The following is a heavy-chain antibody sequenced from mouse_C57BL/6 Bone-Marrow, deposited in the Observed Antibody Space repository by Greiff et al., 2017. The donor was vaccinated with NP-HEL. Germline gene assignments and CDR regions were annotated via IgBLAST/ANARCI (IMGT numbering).Heavy chain of an antibody. Sequence: EVQLQQSGAELVRPGASVKLSCTASGFNIKDDYMHWVKQRPEQGLEWIGWIDPENGDTEYASKFQGKATITADTSANTAYLQLSSLTSEDTAVYYCTTTPNDGDWGQGTTLTVSS. CDR3: TTTPNDGD. J-gene: IGHJ2*01. CDR2: IDPENGDT. CDR1: GFNIKDDY. V-gene: IGHV14-4*01. D-gene: IGHD1-1*01.